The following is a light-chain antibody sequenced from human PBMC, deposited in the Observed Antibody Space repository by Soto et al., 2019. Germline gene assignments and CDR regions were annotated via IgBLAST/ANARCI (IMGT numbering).Light chain of an antibody. CDR2: DVN. CDR3: RAWTCSSTKL. J-gene: IGLJ2*01. Sequence: QSALTQPASVSGSPGQPITISCTGTSSDIGAYNFVSWYQQHPGKAPKLMLYDVNIRPSGVSNRFAGSKSGNTASVTISGVQAEAEAEYYCRAWTCSSTKLLGGVT. CDR1: SSDIGAYNF. V-gene: IGLV2-14*03.